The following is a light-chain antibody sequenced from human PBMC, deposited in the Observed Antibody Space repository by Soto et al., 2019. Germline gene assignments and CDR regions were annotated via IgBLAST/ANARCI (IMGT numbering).Light chain of an antibody. V-gene: IGKV1-5*01. CDR2: DAS. J-gene: IGKJ1*01. CDR3: QQYETYST. CDR1: QSISSW. Sequence: DIQMTQSPSTLSASVGDRVTITCRASQSISSWLAWYQQKPGKAPKLLIYDASSLESGVPSRFSGSGSGTEFTLTISSLQPDDLATYYCQQYETYSTFGQGTKVDIK.